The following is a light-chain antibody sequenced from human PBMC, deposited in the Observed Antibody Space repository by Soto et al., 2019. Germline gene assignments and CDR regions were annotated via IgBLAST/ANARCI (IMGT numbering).Light chain of an antibody. Sequence: QSALTQPASVSGSPGQSITISCTGTSSDVGGYNYVSWYQQHPGKAPKLMIYEVSNRPSGVPDRFSGSKSGNTASLTVSGLRAADEADYFCSSYAGGNNIMVFGGGTKLTVL. J-gene: IGLJ2*01. CDR3: SSYAGGNNIMV. CDR1: SSDVGGYNY. V-gene: IGLV2-8*01. CDR2: EVS.